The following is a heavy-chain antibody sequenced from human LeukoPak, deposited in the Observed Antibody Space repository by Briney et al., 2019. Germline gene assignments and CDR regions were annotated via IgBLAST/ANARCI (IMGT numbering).Heavy chain of an antibody. J-gene: IGHJ3*02. D-gene: IGHD1-7*01. V-gene: IGHV5-51*01. CDR1: GYIFTSYW. CDR2: IYPGDSET. Sequence: GESLKISCKGSGYIFTSYWIAWVRQMPGKGLGWMGIIYPGDSETRYSPSFQGEVTISADKSINTAYLQWSSLEASDTAMYYCARQGRTRRSGHDVFDIWGQGTMVTVSS. CDR3: ARQGRTRRSGHDVFDI.